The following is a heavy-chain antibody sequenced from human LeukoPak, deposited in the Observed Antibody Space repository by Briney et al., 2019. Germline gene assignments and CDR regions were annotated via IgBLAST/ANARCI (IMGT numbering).Heavy chain of an antibody. CDR2: IYYSGSA. CDR1: GGSINTYY. V-gene: IGHV4-59*01. D-gene: IGHD3-10*01. CDR3: ARGCYGSGSPRHFDS. J-gene: IGHJ4*02. Sequence: PSETLSLTCTVSGGSINTYYWNWIRQPPGKGLEWIGYIYYSGSANYSPSLKSRVTISVDTSKNQFSLKLSSVTAADTAVYYCARGCYGSGSPRHFDSWGQGTLVTVSA.